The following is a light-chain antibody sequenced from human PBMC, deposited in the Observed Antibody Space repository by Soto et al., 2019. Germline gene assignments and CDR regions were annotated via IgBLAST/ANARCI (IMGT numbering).Light chain of an antibody. V-gene: IGKV2-28*01. CDR3: MQALQTLWT. J-gene: IGKJ1*01. Sequence: DIVMTQSPLSLPVTPGEPASISCRSSQSLLHSNGYNYLDWYLQKPGQSPQLLTYLGSNRASGGPDRFSGSGSGTDFTLKISRVEAEDVWVYYCMQALQTLWTFGQGTKVEIK. CDR2: LGS. CDR1: QSLLHSNGYNY.